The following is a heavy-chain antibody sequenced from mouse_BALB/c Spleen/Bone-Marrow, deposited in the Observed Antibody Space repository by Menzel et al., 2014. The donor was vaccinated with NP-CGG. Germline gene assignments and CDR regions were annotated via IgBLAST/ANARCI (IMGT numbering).Heavy chain of an antibody. V-gene: IGHV7-3*02. Sequence: EVQLVESGGGLVQPGGSLRLSCATSGFTFTDYYMSWVRQPPGKALEWLGFIRNKANGYTTEYSASVKGRFTISRDNSQSILYLQMNTLRAEDSATYYCARDDYYAMDYWDQGTSVTVSS. J-gene: IGHJ4*01. CDR2: IRNKANGYTT. CDR3: ARDDYYAMDY. CDR1: GFTFTDYY.